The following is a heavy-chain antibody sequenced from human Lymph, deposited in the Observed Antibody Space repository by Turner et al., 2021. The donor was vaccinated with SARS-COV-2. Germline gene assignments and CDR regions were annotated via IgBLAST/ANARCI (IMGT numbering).Heavy chain of an antibody. Sequence: QVQLQQWGAGLLKPSETLSLTCAVYGGSFSRYYWSWIRQPPGKGQEWIGEINRSGSTNYNPSLKSRVTISVDTSKNQVSLKLSSVTAAETAVYYCAREALLDSSGSFDYWGQGTLVTVSS. CDR3: AREALLDSSGSFDY. CDR2: INRSGST. CDR1: GGSFSRYY. J-gene: IGHJ4*02. D-gene: IGHD6-19*01. V-gene: IGHV4-34*01.